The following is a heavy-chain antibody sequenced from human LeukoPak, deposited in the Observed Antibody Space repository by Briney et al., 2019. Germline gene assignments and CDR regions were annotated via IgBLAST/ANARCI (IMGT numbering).Heavy chain of an antibody. Sequence: PSVKVSCKASGGTFSSYAISWVRQAPGQGLEWMGGIIPIFGTANYAQKFQGRVTITADESTSTAYMELSSLRSEDTAVYYCAREGARGYYDYVWGSYRFDYWGQGTLVTVSS. V-gene: IGHV1-69*13. CDR1: GGTFSSYA. CDR2: IIPIFGTA. J-gene: IGHJ4*02. CDR3: AREGARGYYDYVWGSYRFDY. D-gene: IGHD3-16*02.